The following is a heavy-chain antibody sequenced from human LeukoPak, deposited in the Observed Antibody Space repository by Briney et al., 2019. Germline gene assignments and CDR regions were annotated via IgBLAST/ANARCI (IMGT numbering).Heavy chain of an antibody. CDR3: AREFVEVGATLGVWFDP. CDR2: IYHSGST. Sequence: SETLSLTCTVSGGSISSGGYYWSWIRQPPGKGLEWIGYIYHSGSTYYNPSLKSRVTISVDRSKNQFSLKLSSVTAADTAVYYCAREFVEVGATLGVWFDPWGQGTLVTVSS. J-gene: IGHJ5*02. CDR1: GGSISSGGYY. V-gene: IGHV4-30-2*01. D-gene: IGHD1-26*01.